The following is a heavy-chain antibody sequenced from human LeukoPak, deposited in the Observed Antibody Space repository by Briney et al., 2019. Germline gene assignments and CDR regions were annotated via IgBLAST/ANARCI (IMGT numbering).Heavy chain of an antibody. D-gene: IGHD3-22*01. CDR2: IYYSGST. Sequence: PSETLSLTCTVSGGSISSYYWSWIRQPPGKGLEWIGYIYYSGSTNYKPSLKSRVAISVDTSKNQFSLKLSSVTAADTAVYYCARDHYYNSSGYTFGYWGQGTLVTVSS. CDR3: ARDHYYNSSGYTFGY. CDR1: GGSISSYY. V-gene: IGHV4-59*01. J-gene: IGHJ4*02.